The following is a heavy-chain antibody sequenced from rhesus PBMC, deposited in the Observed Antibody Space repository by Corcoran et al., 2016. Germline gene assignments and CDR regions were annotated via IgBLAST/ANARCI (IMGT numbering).Heavy chain of an antibody. CDR2: IGGSSGTT. CDR3: ASGVIISSGLDS. V-gene: IGHV4S5*01. D-gene: IGHD3-22*01. Sequence: QVQLEESGPGLVKPSETLSLTCAVSGGSISGYYWNWIRQPPGKGLEWIGYIGGSSGTTHYNHSLKSLVTSSTAPSKTQLSLRLTAATAADTAVYYWASGVIISSGLDSWGQGVVVTVSS. CDR1: GGSISGYY. J-gene: IGHJ6*01.